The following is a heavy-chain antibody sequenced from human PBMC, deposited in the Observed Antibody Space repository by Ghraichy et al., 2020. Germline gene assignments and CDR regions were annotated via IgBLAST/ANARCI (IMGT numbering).Heavy chain of an antibody. CDR1: RFNVRTYE. J-gene: IGHJ4*02. CDR2: ISGSGDKT. Sequence: GGSLRLSCVDYRFNVRTYELSWLRQAPGKGLDWVSAISGSGDKTFYADSVKGRLTISRDNSKNTLYLQMDSLTVEHTALYYCAKGQVLFENWGQGTLVTVSS. CDR3: AKGQVLFEN. V-gene: IGHV3-23*01.